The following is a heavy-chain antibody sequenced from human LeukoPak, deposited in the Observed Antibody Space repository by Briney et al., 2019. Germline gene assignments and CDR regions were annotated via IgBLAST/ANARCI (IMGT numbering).Heavy chain of an antibody. CDR2: ITANGDST. V-gene: IGHV3-43*02. CDR3: AKDIEAGTAGFSFGY. D-gene: IGHD2-21*02. Sequence: PGGSLRLSCAASGSSFAYYAMHWVRQAPGKGLEWVSLITANGDSTYYADSVKGRFTISRDNSKNSLSLQMNSLRTEDTALYYCAKDIEAGTAGFSFGYWGQGTLVAVSS. CDR1: GSSFAYYA. J-gene: IGHJ4*02.